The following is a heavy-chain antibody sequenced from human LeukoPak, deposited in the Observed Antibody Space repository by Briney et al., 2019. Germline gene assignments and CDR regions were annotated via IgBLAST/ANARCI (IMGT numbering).Heavy chain of an antibody. V-gene: IGHV4-31*03. Sequence: SQTLSLTCTVSGGSISSGDYYWSWIRQHPGKGLEWIGSIYYSGSTYYNPSLKSRIIISVDTSKNQFSLKLSSVTAADTAVYYCARDLGRRYKRFDPWGQGTLVTVSS. D-gene: IGHD1-1*01. J-gene: IGHJ5*02. CDR2: IYYSGST. CDR3: ARDLGRRYKRFDP. CDR1: GGSISSGDYY.